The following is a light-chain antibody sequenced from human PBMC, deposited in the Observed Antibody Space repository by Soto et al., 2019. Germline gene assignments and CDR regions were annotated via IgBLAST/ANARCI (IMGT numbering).Light chain of an antibody. V-gene: IGKV3-20*01. Sequence: DIVLTQSPGTLSMSPGERATLSCRASHAVGSSLLAWYQHKPGQAPRLVIYGASSRATGIPDRFSGSGSGTDFTLTISRLEPEDFAVYYCQQGGGSLWTFGQGTKVEIK. J-gene: IGKJ1*01. CDR3: QQGGGSLWT. CDR1: HAVGSSL. CDR2: GAS.